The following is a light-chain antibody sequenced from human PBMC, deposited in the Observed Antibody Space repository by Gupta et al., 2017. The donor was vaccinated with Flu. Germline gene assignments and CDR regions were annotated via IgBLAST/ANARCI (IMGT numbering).Light chain of an antibody. V-gene: IGLV1-40*01. CDR2: ANS. J-gene: IGLJ3*02. Sequence: QSVLTQPPSLSGAPGQRVTISCPGSSSNIGAGYDVHWYQQLPGTAPKLLIYANSSRPSGVPDRFSGSKSGTSASLVSTGLQAEDEADYYCQSYDSSLSGWVFGGGTKLTVL. CDR1: SSNIGAGYD. CDR3: QSYDSSLSGWV.